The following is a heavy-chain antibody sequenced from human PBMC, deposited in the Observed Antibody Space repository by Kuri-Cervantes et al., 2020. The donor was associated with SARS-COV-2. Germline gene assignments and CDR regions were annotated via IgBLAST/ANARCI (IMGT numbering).Heavy chain of an antibody. Sequence: GGSLRLSCATSGFTFSNYAMTWIRQAPGKGLEWVSVISSGGGNTFYTGSVKGRFTISRDNSNNTLYLQMNSLRAEDTAVYYCAKGSATSVWGQGTLVTVSS. J-gene: IGHJ4*02. CDR2: ISSGGGNT. V-gene: IGHV3-23*01. D-gene: IGHD1-26*01. CDR1: GFTFSNYA. CDR3: AKGSATSV.